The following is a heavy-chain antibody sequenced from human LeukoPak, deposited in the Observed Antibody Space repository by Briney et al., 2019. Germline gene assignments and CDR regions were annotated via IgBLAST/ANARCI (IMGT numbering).Heavy chain of an antibody. CDR3: ARGRVSRYYGSGSIVY. Sequence: PGGSLRLSCAASGFTFSSYEMNWVRQAPGKALEWGSYISSSGSTIYYADSVKGRFTISRDNAKNSLYLQMNSLRAEDTAVYYCARGRVSRYYGSGSIVYWGQGTLVTVSS. D-gene: IGHD3-10*01. V-gene: IGHV3-48*03. CDR1: GFTFSSYE. CDR2: ISSSGSTI. J-gene: IGHJ4*02.